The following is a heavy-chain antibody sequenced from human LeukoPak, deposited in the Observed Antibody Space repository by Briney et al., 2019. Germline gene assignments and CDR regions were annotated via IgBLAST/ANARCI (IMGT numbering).Heavy chain of an antibody. Sequence: SVKVSCKASGGTFSSYAISWVRQDPGQGLEWMGRIIPIFGTANYAQKFQGRVTITTDESTSTAYMELSSLRSEDTAVYYCARDLNDYGDSRGAFDIWGQGTMVTVSS. V-gene: IGHV1-69*05. CDR2: IIPIFGTA. J-gene: IGHJ3*02. CDR3: ARDLNDYGDSRGAFDI. CDR1: GGTFSSYA. D-gene: IGHD4-17*01.